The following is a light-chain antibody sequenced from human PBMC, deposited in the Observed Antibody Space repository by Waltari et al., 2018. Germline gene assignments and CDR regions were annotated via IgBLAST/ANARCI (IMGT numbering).Light chain of an antibody. J-gene: IGLJ3*02. V-gene: IGLV2-14*03. CDR3: SSYTSSSTLWV. CDR2: DVS. CDR1: SSDVGGYNY. Sequence: QSALTQPASVSGSPGQSITISCTGTSSDVGGYNYVSWYQQHPGKAPKRMIYDVSKRPSGVSNRFSGSKSGNTASLTISGLQAEDEADDYCSSYTSSSTLWVFGGGTKLTVL.